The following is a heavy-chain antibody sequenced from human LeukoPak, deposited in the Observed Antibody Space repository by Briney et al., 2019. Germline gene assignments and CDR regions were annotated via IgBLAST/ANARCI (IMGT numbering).Heavy chain of an antibody. Sequence: SETLSLTCTVSGGSFSSYYWSWIRQPPGKGLEWIGYTYYSGSTNYNPSLKSRVTISVDTSKNQFSLKLSSVTAADTAVYYCARRSDFWSGYYKGFGFDPWGQGTLVTVSS. J-gene: IGHJ5*02. D-gene: IGHD3-3*01. CDR3: ARRSDFWSGYYKGFGFDP. CDR2: TYYSGST. V-gene: IGHV4-59*08. CDR1: GGSFSSYY.